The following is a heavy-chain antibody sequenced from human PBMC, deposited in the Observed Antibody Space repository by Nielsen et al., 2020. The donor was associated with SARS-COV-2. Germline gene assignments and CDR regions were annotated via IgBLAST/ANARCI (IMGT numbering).Heavy chain of an antibody. CDR1: GYTFTYRY. Sequence: SVKVSCKASGYTFTYRYLHWVRQAPRQALEWMGWITPFNGNTNYAQKFQDRVTITRDRSMSTAYMELSSLRSDDTAIYYCARGGSGDGGYDWYFDLWGRGTLVTVSS. J-gene: IGHJ2*01. D-gene: IGHD5-12*01. CDR3: ARGGSGDGGYDWYFDL. CDR2: ITPFNGNT. V-gene: IGHV1-45*03.